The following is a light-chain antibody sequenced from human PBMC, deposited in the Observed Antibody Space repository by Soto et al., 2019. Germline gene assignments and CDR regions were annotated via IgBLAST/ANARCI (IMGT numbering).Light chain of an antibody. V-gene: IGKV3-11*01. CDR1: QSVSSY. CDR3: QQRSNWPT. CDR2: DAS. J-gene: IGKJ4*01. Sequence: EIVLTQSPATLSLSPGERATLSCRASQSVSSYLAWYQQKPGQAPRLLIYDASNRATGIPARSSGSGSGTDFTLTISSLEPEDFEVYYCQQRSNWPTFGGGTKVEIK.